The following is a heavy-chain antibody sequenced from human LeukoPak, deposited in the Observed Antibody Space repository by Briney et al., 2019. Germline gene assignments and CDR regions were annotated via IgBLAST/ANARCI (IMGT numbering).Heavy chain of an antibody. J-gene: IGHJ6*03. V-gene: IGHV3-74*01. CDR1: GFTFSSYW. CDR2: INSDGSST. CDR3: ASTTIFGVVMPYYYYYYMDV. D-gene: IGHD3-3*01. Sequence: GGSLRLSCAASGFTFSSYWMHWVRQAPGKGLVWVSRINSDGSSTSYADSVKGRFTISGDNAKNTLYLQMNSLRAEDAAVYYCASTTIFGVVMPYYYYYYMDVWGKGTTVTVSS.